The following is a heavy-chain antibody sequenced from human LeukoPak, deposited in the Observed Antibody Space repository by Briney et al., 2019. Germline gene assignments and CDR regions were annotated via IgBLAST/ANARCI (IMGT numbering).Heavy chain of an antibody. D-gene: IGHD2-21*01. V-gene: IGHV4-39*01. Sequence: TTSETLSLTCTVSGGSISSNSYYWGWIRQPPGKGLEWIGSIYYSGSTYYNPSLKSRVTISIDTSKNQFSLKLSSVTAADTAVYYCARRSVVAIEDAFDIWGQGTMVTVSS. CDR2: IYYSGST. CDR1: GGSISSNSYY. J-gene: IGHJ3*02. CDR3: ARRSVVAIEDAFDI.